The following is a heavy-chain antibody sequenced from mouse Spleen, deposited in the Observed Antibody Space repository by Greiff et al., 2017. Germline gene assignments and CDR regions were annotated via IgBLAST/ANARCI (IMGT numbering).Heavy chain of an antibody. J-gene: IGHJ4*01. V-gene: IGHV1-39*01. Sequence: EVKLQESGPELVKPGASVKISCKASGYSFTDYNMNWVKQSNGKSLEWIGVINPNYGTTSYNQKFKGKATLTVDQSSSTAYMQLNSLTSEDSAVYYCARVLSSTVVRYAMDYWGQGTSVTVSS. CDR2: INPNYGTT. D-gene: IGHD1-1*01. CDR1: GYSFTDYN. CDR3: ARVLSSTVVRYAMDY.